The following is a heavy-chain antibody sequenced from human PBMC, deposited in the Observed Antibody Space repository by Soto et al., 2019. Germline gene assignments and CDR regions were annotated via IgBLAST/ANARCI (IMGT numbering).Heavy chain of an antibody. V-gene: IGHV4-39*01. Sequence: SETLSLTCTFSGGSISSSSYYWGWIRQPPGKGLEWIGSIYYSGSTYYNPSLKSRVTISVDTSKNQLSLKLSSVTAADTAVYYCARPNYCSGSYYKNEGFNVDPWFDPWGQGTLVTVSS. CDR2: IYYSGST. CDR3: ARPNYCSGSYYKNEGFNVDPWFDP. D-gene: IGHD3-10*01. J-gene: IGHJ5*02. CDR1: GGSISSSSYY.